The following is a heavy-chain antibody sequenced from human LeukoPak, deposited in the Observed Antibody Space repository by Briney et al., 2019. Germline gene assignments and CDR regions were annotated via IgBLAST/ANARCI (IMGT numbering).Heavy chain of an antibody. D-gene: IGHD3-3*01. CDR3: ARDPFSGYYPLDY. V-gene: IGHV1-2*02. CDR2: INPNSGGT. CDR1: GYTFTDYY. Sequence: ASVKVSCKASGYTFTDYYMHWVRQAPGQGLEWMGWINPNSGGTNYAQKFQGRVTMTRDTSISTAYMELSRLRSDDTAVYYCARDPFSGYYPLDYWGQGTLVTVSS. J-gene: IGHJ4*02.